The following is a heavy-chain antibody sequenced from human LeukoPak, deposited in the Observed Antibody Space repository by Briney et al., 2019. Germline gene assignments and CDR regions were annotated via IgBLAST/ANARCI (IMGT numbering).Heavy chain of an antibody. D-gene: IGHD3-22*01. Sequence: GGSLRVSCKASGYTFTTYDINWVRQAPGQGLEWMGWINHNRGNKGYAQTFKGRLTISRDASISTAYMQLSSLRSDDTAVYYCAITKPDNSEIYNCGQGTLVSVSS. CDR2: INHNRGNK. CDR1: GYTFTTYD. J-gene: IGHJ4*02. CDR3: AITKPDNSEIYN. V-gene: IGHV1-8*03.